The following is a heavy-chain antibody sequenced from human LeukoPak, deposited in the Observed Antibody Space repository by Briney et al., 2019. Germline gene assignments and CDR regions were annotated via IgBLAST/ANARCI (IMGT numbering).Heavy chain of an antibody. Sequence: GGSLRLSCAASGFTFSSYDMHWVRQATGKGLEWGSAIGTAGDPYYPGSVKGRFTISRENAKNSLYLQMNSLRAGDTAVYYCARDGGGDYGSGSSGMDVWGKGTTVTVSS. J-gene: IGHJ6*04. CDR3: ARDGGGDYGSGSSGMDV. CDR1: GFTFSSYD. CDR2: IGTAGDP. V-gene: IGHV3-13*05. D-gene: IGHD3-10*01.